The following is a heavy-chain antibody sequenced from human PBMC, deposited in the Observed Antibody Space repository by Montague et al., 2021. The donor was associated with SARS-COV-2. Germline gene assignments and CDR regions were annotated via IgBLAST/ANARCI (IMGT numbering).Heavy chain of an antibody. CDR3: ARYTEYPRYFDY. CDR1: GGSISSYY. D-gene: IGHD2-2*01. J-gene: IGHJ4*02. Sequence: SETLSLTCTVSGGSISSYYWSWIRQPPGKGLEWIGYIYYSGSTNYNPSLKSRVTISVDTSKNQFSLKLSSVTAADTAVYYCARYTEYPRYFDYWGQGILVTVSS. CDR2: IYYSGST. V-gene: IGHV4-59*01.